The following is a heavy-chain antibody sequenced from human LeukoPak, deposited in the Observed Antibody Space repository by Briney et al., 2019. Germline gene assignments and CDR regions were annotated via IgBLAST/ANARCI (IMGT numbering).Heavy chain of an antibody. Sequence: GRSLRLSCAASRFTFSNYAMHWVRQAPGKGLEWVAVISYDGSNKYYADSVKGRFTISRDNSKNTLYLQMNSLRAEDTAVYYCAKRPGGTPGGYHFAYGGQGTLVTVPS. CDR1: RFTFSNYA. V-gene: IGHV3-30-3*01. CDR3: AKRPGGTPGGYHFAY. CDR2: ISYDGSNK. J-gene: IGHJ4*02. D-gene: IGHD1/OR15-1a*01.